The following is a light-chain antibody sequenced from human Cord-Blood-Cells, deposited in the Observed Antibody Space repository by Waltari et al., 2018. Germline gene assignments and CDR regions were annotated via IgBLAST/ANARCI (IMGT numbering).Light chain of an antibody. J-gene: IGKJ2*01. CDR3: QQSYSTPYT. Sequence: DTEMTQSPSSLSASVGDRVTITCRASQRISSYLNWYQQKPGKAPKLLIYAPSSLQSGVPSSVSGSGSGTYFTLTISSLQPEDFATYYCQQSYSTPYTFGQGTKLEIK. CDR2: APS. V-gene: IGKV1-39*01. CDR1: QRISSY.